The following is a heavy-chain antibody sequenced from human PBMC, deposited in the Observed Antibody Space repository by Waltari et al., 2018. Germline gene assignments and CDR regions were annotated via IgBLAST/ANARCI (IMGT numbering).Heavy chain of an antibody. CDR3: ARGSGYYGSGSYYKLNAFDI. V-gene: IGHV4-59*01. Sequence: QVQLQESGPGLVKPSETLSLTCTVSGGSISSYYWSWIRQPPGQGRAWIGYIYYSGSTNYNPSLKSRVTISVDTSKNQFSRKLSSVTAADTAVYYCARGSGYYGSGSYYKLNAFDIWGQGTMVTVSS. J-gene: IGHJ3*02. CDR2: IYYSGST. D-gene: IGHD3-10*01. CDR1: GGSISSYY.